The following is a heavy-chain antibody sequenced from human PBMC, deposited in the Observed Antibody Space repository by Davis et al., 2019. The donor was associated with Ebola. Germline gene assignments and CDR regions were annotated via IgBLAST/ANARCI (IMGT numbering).Heavy chain of an antibody. D-gene: IGHD6-13*01. J-gene: IGHJ5*02. CDR2: ISAYNGNT. Sequence: ASVKVSCKASGGTFSSYAISWVRQAPGQGLEWMGWISAYNGNTNYAQKLQGRVTMTTDTSTSTAYMELRSLRSDDTAVYYCARGAGLAAAGTEDWFDPWGQGTLVTVSS. V-gene: IGHV1-18*01. CDR3: ARGAGLAAAGTEDWFDP. CDR1: GGTFSSYA.